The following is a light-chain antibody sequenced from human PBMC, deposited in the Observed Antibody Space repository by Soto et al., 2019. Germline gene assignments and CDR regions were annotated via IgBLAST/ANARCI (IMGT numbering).Light chain of an antibody. Sequence: DIKMTQSPSTLSASVGDRVTITCRASQTISSSLAWYQHKPGKAPKLLIFDATTLQSGVPSRFSGSGFGTEFTLTITGLQPDDFATYYCQQHNDYTPVTFGQGTKLEIK. CDR1: QTISSS. V-gene: IGKV1-5*01. CDR2: DAT. CDR3: QQHNDYTPVT. J-gene: IGKJ2*01.